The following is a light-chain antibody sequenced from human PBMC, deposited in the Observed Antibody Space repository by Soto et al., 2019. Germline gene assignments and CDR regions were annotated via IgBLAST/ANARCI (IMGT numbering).Light chain of an antibody. J-gene: IGKJ4*01. CDR3: QKYNSAPLT. CDR1: QGISNY. Sequence: DIQMTQAPSSLSASVGDRVSITCRASQGISNYLVWYQQKPGKVPKVLIYGVSTLESGVPSRFSGSGSGTHFTPTISSLESEDVATYYCQKYNSAPLTFGGGTKVEIK. V-gene: IGKV1-27*01. CDR2: GVS.